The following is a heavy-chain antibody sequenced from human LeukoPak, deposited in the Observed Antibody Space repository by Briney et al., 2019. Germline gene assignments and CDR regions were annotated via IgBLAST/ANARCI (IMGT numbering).Heavy chain of an antibody. CDR1: GFTFSNYW. CDR2: INSDGSST. CDR3: ARDMACGGDCYSFLPRRIYYYYYYMDV. Sequence: PGGSLRLSCAASGFTFSNYWMHWVRQAPGKGLVWVSRINSDGSSTNYADSVKGRFTIYRDNAKNTLYLQMNSLRAEDTAVYYCARDMACGGDCYSFLPRRIYYYYYYMDVWGKGTTVTISS. J-gene: IGHJ6*03. V-gene: IGHV3-74*01. D-gene: IGHD2-21*02.